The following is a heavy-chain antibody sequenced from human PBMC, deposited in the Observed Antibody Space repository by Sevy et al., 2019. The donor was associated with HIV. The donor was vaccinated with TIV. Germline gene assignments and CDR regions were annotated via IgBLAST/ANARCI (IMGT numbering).Heavy chain of an antibody. CDR2: VNSDGDT. J-gene: IGHJ4*02. CDR1: GYTFSSYW. CDR3: VAANSWEDY. D-gene: IGHD6-13*01. V-gene: IGHV3-74*01. Sequence: GGSLRLSCEGSGYTFSSYWMHWVRQAPGKGLEGVSRVNSDGDTAYADSVKGRFTMSRDNAENTMSLQMNSLRADDTGLYYCVAANSWEDYWGQGTLVTVSS.